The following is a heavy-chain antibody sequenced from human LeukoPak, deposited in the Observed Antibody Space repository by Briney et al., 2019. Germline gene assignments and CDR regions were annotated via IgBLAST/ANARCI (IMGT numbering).Heavy chain of an antibody. V-gene: IGHV4-59*01. CDR2: IYYSGST. Sequence: SETLSLTCTVSGGSISSYYWSWIRQPPGKGLEWIGYIYYSGSTNYSPSLKSRVTISVDTSKNQFSLKLSSVTAADTAVYYCARDDYYDSSGYVDWGQGTLVTVSS. CDR3: ARDDYYDSSGYVD. CDR1: GGSISSYY. J-gene: IGHJ4*02. D-gene: IGHD3-22*01.